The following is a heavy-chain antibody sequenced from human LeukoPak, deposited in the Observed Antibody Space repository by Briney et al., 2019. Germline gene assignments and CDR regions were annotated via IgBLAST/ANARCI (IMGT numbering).Heavy chain of an antibody. CDR3: ARRNGNWFDP. J-gene: IGHJ5*02. Sequence: ASVKVSCKASGYTFTNYDINWVRQAPGQGLGWMGWMNPNSGNTGYAQKFQGRVTITRNTSISTAYMELRSLRSEDTAVYYCARRNGNWFDPWGQGTLVTVSS. V-gene: IGHV1-8*03. D-gene: IGHD2-8*01. CDR1: GYTFTNYD. CDR2: MNPNSGNT.